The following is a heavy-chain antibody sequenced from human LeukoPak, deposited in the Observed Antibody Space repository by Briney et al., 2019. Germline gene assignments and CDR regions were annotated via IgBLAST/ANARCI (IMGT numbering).Heavy chain of an antibody. CDR3: ARDPDYGDLDY. V-gene: IGHV3-74*01. Sequence: GGSLRLSXAASGFTFSSYWMHWVRQAPGKGLVWVSRINSDGSSTSYADSVKGRFTISRDNAKNTLYLQMNSLRAEDTAVYYCARDPDYGDLDYWGQGTLVTVSS. CDR1: GFTFSSYW. CDR2: INSDGSST. J-gene: IGHJ4*02. D-gene: IGHD4-17*01.